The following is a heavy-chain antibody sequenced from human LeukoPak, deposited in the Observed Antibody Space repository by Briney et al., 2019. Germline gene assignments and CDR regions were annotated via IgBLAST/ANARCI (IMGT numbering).Heavy chain of an antibody. D-gene: IGHD5-24*01. V-gene: IGHV3-23*01. Sequence: GGSLRLSCAASGFTFSCHAMSRLGQAPGKGLKGVLTTGRNSVNTVWAESVQGRFSISRDNSKNTLDLQMDNLRVDDTAVYYCAKGDDIGKHPTRAYYFDTWGQGTLVTASS. CDR2: TGRNSVNT. CDR3: AKGDDIGKHPTRAYYFDT. J-gene: IGHJ4*02. CDR1: GFTFSCHA.